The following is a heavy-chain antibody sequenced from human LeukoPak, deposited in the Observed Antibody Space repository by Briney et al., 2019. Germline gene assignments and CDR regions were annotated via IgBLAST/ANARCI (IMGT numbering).Heavy chain of an antibody. CDR1: GGSISSYY. D-gene: IGHD4-17*01. CDR2: IYYSGST. V-gene: IGHV4-59*08. Sequence: SQTLSLTCTVSGGSISSYYWSWIRQPPGKGLEWIGYIYYSGSTNYNPSLKSRVTISVDTSKNQFSLKLSSVTAADTAVYYCARHGPETTVTDDAFDIWGQGTMVTVSS. CDR3: ARHGPETTVTDDAFDI. J-gene: IGHJ3*02.